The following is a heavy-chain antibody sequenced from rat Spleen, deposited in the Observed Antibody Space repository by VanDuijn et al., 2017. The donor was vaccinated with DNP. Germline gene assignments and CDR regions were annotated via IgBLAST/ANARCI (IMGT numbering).Heavy chain of an antibody. V-gene: IGHV5-19*01. J-gene: IGHJ3*01. Sequence: EVKLVESGGGLVQPGRSQKLSCAASGFTFSNFGMHWFRQTPTKGLEWVASISPSGGNTYYRDSVKGRFTVSRDNAKSSLYLQMDSLRSEDTATYYCARQGGTAAFAYWGQGTLVTVSS. CDR1: GFTFSNFG. CDR2: ISPSGGNT. D-gene: IGHD4-3*01. CDR3: ARQGGTAAFAY.